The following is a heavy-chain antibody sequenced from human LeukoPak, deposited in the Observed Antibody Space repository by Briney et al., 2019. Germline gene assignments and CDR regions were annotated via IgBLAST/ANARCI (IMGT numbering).Heavy chain of an antibody. V-gene: IGHV4-34*01. D-gene: IGHD3-16*01. Sequence: GSLRLSCAASGFTFSSYWMHWVRQPPGKGLEWIGEINHSGSTNYNPSLKSRVTISVDTSKNQFSLKLSSVTAADTAVYYCARVWGLFDPWGQGTLVTVSS. CDR1: GFTFSSYW. CDR2: INHSGST. CDR3: ARVWGLFDP. J-gene: IGHJ5*02.